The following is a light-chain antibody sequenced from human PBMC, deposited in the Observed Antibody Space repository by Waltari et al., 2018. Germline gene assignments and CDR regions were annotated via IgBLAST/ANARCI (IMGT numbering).Light chain of an antibody. V-gene: IGKV1-6*01. CDR1: QDIGHD. Sequence: AIQMTQSPSSLSSSVGSRVTITCRASQDIGHDLGWYQQKPGKAPKLLIYAASSLQSGVPSRFSGAGSGTNFTLTISSLQSEDFATYYCLQDYDYPLTFGGGTKVAIK. J-gene: IGKJ4*01. CDR2: AAS. CDR3: LQDYDYPLT.